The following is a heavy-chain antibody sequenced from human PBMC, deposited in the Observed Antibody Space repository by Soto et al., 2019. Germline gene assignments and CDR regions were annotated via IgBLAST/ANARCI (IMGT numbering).Heavy chain of an antibody. J-gene: IGHJ6*02. D-gene: IGHD2-2*01. CDR2: IYPGDSDT. CDR1: GYIFTNSW. CDR3: ARLQAAMPAAAGMDV. Sequence: PGESVKISCXGSGYIFTNSWIGWVRQMPGKGLEWMGIIYPGDSDTRYSPSFQGQVTISADKSITTAYLQWSSLTASDTAMYYCARLQAAMPAAAGMDVWGQGTAVTVSS. V-gene: IGHV5-51*01.